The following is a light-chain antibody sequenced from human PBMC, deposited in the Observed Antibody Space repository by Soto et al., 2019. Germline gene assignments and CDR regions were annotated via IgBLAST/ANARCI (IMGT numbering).Light chain of an antibody. Sequence: EIVLTQSPGTLSLSPGERATLSCRASQSVSSSYLAWYQQKPGQAPRLLIYGASSRATGIPERFSGSGSGTDFTLTISRLEPEDFAVYYCQQYGRSPLLTFGGGTKVEIK. J-gene: IGKJ4*01. V-gene: IGKV3-20*01. CDR1: QSVSSSY. CDR3: QQYGRSPLLT. CDR2: GAS.